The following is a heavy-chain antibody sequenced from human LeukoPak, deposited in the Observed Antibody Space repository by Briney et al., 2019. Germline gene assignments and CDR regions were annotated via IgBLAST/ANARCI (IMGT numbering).Heavy chain of an antibody. CDR1: GFTVSSYS. V-gene: IGHV3-21*01. CDR3: ARDLVLSRSVGASEKVDY. CDR2: ISTSGDYI. D-gene: IGHD1-26*01. Sequence: GGSLTLSCAASGFTVSSYSMNWVRQAPGKGLEWVSSISTSGDYIYYADSVKGRFTMSRDNAKNSLYLQMDSLRAEDTAVYYCARDLVLSRSVGASEKVDYWGQGTLVTVSS. J-gene: IGHJ4*02.